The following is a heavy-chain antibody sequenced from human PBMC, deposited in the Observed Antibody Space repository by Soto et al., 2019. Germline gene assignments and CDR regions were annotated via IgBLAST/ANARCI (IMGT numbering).Heavy chain of an antibody. CDR2: IYYSGST. CDR1: GGSISSSSYY. CDR3: ASLPTPRVGPAAMLRGGGYMDV. Sequence: PSETLSLTCTVSGGSISSSSYYWGWIRQPPGKGLEWIGSIYYSGSTYYNPSLKSRVTMSVDTSKNQFSLKLSSVTAADTAVYYCASLPTPRVGPAAMLRGGGYMDVWGKGTTVTVSS. V-gene: IGHV4-39*01. D-gene: IGHD2-2*01. J-gene: IGHJ6*03.